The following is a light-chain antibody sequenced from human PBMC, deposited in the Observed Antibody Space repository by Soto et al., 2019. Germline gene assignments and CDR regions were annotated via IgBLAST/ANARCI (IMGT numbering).Light chain of an antibody. CDR3: SSYAGRNTYV. J-gene: IGLJ1*01. Sequence: QSVLTQPPSASGSLGQSVTISCSGNDISLYNYVSWYQQVPGKAPKLLIFEVLKRPSGVPDHFSGSKSGSTAFLNVSGLQGEDEGTYHCSSYAGRNTYVFGTGTKVTVL. CDR2: EVL. CDR1: NDISLYNY. V-gene: IGLV2-8*01.